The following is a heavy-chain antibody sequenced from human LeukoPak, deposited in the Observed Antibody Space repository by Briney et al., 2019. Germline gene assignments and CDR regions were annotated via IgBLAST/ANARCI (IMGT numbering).Heavy chain of an antibody. V-gene: IGHV3-30*02. CDR3: PKEGRYKYYDSSGHDP. J-gene: IGHJ5*02. CDR2: IRNDGSII. Sequence: GGTLSLSCAVSGFTFSSYGMHWIRQAPGQGQEWEAFIRNDGSIIYNVGSVTGRFTLSIDNSKHKLFLQMNSLRPDDTAVYFCPKEGRYKYYDSSGHDPWGQGTLVTVSS. CDR1: GFTFSSYG. D-gene: IGHD3-22*01.